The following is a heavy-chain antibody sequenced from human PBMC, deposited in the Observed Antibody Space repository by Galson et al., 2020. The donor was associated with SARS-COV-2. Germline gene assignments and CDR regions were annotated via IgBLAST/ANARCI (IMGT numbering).Heavy chain of an antibody. CDR3: TNSPRIYLTGTGH. D-gene: IGHD1-20*01. J-gene: IGHJ4*02. CDR2: ISGGGDST. Sequence: GGSLRLSCEGSGFTFSKYAMIWVRQTPGKGLEWVSAISGGGDSTYYADSVKGRFTISRDNSKNTVYLQMSSLRADDTAVYYCTNSPRIYLTGTGHWGQGTLVTVSS. CDR1: GFTFSKYA. V-gene: IGHV3-23*01.